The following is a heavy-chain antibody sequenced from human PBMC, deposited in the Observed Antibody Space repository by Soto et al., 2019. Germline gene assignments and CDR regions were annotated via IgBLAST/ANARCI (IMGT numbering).Heavy chain of an antibody. CDR3: ARDRIAVAGNPEYFQH. Sequence: EVQLVESGGGMVQPGGSLRLSCAASGFTVSSNYMSWVRQAPGKGLEWDSVIYSGGSTYYADSVKGRLTISRDNSKNTLYTQMNSLRAEDTAVYYCARDRIAVAGNPEYFQHWGQGILVTVSS. V-gene: IGHV3-66*01. J-gene: IGHJ1*01. CDR1: GFTVSSNY. D-gene: IGHD6-19*01. CDR2: IYSGGST.